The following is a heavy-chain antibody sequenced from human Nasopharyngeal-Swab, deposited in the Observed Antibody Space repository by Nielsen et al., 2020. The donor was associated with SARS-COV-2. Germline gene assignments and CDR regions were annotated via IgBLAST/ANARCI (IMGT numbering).Heavy chain of an antibody. CDR1: GGTFNSYV. J-gene: IGHJ3*02. D-gene: IGHD6-6*01. Sequence: KVSCKASGGTFNSYVFNWVRQAPGQGLEWMGRILPFFGAANYAQTFQGRVTITADESTSTVYMELSSLRSEDTAIYYCARDGGEYSSALGPAFDIWGQGTLLSVSS. CDR2: ILPFFGAA. V-gene: IGHV1-69*15. CDR3: ARDGGEYSSALGPAFDI.